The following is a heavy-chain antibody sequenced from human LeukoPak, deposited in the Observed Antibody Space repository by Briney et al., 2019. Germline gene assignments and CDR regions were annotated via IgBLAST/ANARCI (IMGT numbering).Heavy chain of an antibody. J-gene: IGHJ4*02. CDR1: GYTFTSYD. CDR3: ARDLRGSGNYEFDY. CDR2: MNPNSGNT. V-gene: IGHV1-8*03. Sequence: ASVKVSCKASGYTFTSYDINWVRQATGQGLEWMGWMNPNSGNTGYAQKFQGRVTITRNTSISTAYMELNSLRDDDTAVYYCARDLRGSGNYEFDYWGQGTLVTVSS. D-gene: IGHD3-10*01.